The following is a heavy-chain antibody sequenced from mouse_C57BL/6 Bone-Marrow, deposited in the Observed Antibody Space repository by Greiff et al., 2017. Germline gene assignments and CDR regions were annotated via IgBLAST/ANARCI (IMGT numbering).Heavy chain of an antibody. V-gene: IGHV5-12*01. J-gene: IGHJ4*01. Sequence: EVKLEEPGGGLVQPGGSLKFSCAASGFTFSDYYMYWVRQTPEQRLEWVAFISNGGGSTYYPDTVKGRFTITSDNAKNTPYLQMSRLTTEETSMCYCAGHEDYYAMDDWGQGTSVTVSS. CDR2: ISNGGGST. CDR3: AGHEDYYAMDD. CDR1: GFTFSDYY.